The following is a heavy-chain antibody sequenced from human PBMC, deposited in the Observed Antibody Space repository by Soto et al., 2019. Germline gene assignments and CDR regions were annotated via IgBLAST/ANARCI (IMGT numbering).Heavy chain of an antibody. Sequence: SLKVSCKASGGTFSIYAISWVRQAPGQGLEWMGGIIPIFGTANYAQKFQGRVTITADESTSTAYMELSSLRSEDTAVYYCARPVQLERVMTGNDAFDIWGQGTMVTVSS. CDR2: IIPIFGTA. D-gene: IGHD1-1*01. V-gene: IGHV1-69*13. CDR3: ARPVQLERVMTGNDAFDI. CDR1: GGTFSIYA. J-gene: IGHJ3*02.